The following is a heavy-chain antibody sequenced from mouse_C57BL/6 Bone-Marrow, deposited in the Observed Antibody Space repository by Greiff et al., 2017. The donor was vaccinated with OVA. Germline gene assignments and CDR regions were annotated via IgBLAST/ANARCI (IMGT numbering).Heavy chain of an antibody. Sequence: VQLQQSGAELVKPGASVKLSCKASGYTFTSYWMQWVKQRPGQGLEWIGEIDPSDSYTNYNQKFKGKATLTVDTSSRTAYMQLSSLTSEDSAVYYCARLDGYYYWYFDVWGTGTTVTVSS. CDR3: ARLDGYYYWYFDV. D-gene: IGHD2-3*01. CDR2: IDPSDSYT. J-gene: IGHJ1*03. V-gene: IGHV1-50*01. CDR1: GYTFTSYW.